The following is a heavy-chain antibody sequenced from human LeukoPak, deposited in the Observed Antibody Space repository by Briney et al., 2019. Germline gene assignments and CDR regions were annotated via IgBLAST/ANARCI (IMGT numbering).Heavy chain of an antibody. Sequence: GRSLRLSCAASGFTFEGCAMHWVRQAPGKGLEWVSSINWDSGYIEYADSVRGRFTISRDNAKNSLYLQMNSLKPGDTALYFCAKEGSVCRNGICRYFDYWGQGTPVTVSS. V-gene: IGHV3-9*01. CDR2: INWDSGYI. J-gene: IGHJ4*02. CDR1: GFTFEGCA. D-gene: IGHD2-8*01. CDR3: AKEGSVCRNGICRYFDY.